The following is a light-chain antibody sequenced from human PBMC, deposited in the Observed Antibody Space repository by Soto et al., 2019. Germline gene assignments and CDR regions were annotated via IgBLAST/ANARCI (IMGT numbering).Light chain of an antibody. CDR1: QRVSSN. J-gene: IGKJ1*01. CDR3: QQYNNWPPWT. V-gene: IGKV3-15*01. CDR2: GAS. Sequence: EIVMTQSPATLSVSTGERATLYCRASQRVSSNLAWYQQKPGQAPRLLIYGASTRATGIPARFSGSGSGTEFTLTISSLQSEDFAVYYCQQYNNWPPWTFGQGNKVEIK.